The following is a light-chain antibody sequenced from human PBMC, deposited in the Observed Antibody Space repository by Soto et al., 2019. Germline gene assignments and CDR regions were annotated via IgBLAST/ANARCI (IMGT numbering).Light chain of an antibody. CDR1: QNINDN. Sequence: EIVMTQSPATLSVSPGDSATLSCRASQNINDNLAWYQQKPGQSPRLLVSGAFARAPGVSARFRGSGSGTEFALTISSLQSEDFAIYFCQQYNDWPRFTFGQGTKLQMK. CDR2: GAF. J-gene: IGKJ2*01. V-gene: IGKV3-15*01. CDR3: QQYNDWPRFT.